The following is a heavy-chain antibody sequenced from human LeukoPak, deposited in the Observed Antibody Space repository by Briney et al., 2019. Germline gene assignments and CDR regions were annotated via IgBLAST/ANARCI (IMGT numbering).Heavy chain of an antibody. V-gene: IGHV5-51*01. Sequence: GESLKISCKGSGYIFTSYWIGWVRQMPGKGQEWMGIIYPGDSDTRYSPSFQGQVTISADKSISTAYLQWSSLKASDTAMYYCARNSLGYCSGGNCYNDYWGQGTLVTVSS. CDR3: ARNSLGYCSGGNCYNDY. CDR2: IYPGDSDT. CDR1: GYIFTSYW. D-gene: IGHD2-15*01. J-gene: IGHJ4*02.